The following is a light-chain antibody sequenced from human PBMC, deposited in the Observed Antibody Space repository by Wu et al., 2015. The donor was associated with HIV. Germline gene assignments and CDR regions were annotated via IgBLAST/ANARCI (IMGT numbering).Light chain of an antibody. CDR3: QKYNDAPWT. Sequence: DIQMTQSPTSLSASVGDRVTITCRASQAISGYLAWYQQKPGKAPQLLVFAASTLQSGVPSRFSGSGSGTDFTLTINSLHPEDVGTYYCQKYNDAPWTFGQGTKVEIK. CDR2: AAS. V-gene: IGKV1-27*01. J-gene: IGKJ1*01. CDR1: QAISGY.